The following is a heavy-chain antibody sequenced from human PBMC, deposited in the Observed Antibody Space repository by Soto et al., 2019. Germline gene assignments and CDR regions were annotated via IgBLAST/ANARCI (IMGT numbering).Heavy chain of an antibody. Sequence: QVQLEESGGGLVKPGGSLRLSCAASGLPFNDYYMTWIRQAPGTGLEWVSYISSTGSYTKYADSVKGRFTNSRDNAKNSLYLQMDSLRDEDTGIYYCARDPSIRSPPDYWGPGTQVTVSS. V-gene: IGHV3-11*05. D-gene: IGHD3-3*02. J-gene: IGHJ4*02. CDR3: ARDPSIRSPPDY. CDR1: GLPFNDYY. CDR2: ISSTGSYT.